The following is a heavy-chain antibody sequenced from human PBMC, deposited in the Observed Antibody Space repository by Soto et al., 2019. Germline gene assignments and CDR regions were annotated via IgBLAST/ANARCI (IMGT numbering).Heavy chain of an antibody. CDR2: IYYSGST. CDR3: ARRGAMKASDY. J-gene: IGHJ4*02. D-gene: IGHD3-10*01. CDR1: GGSISSGDYY. V-gene: IGHV4-30-4*01. Sequence: PSETLSLTCTVSGGSISSGDYYWSWIRQPPGKGLEWIGYIYYSGSTYYNPSLKSRVTISVDTSKNQFSLKLSSVTAADTAVYYCARRGAMKASDYWGQGTMGTVSS.